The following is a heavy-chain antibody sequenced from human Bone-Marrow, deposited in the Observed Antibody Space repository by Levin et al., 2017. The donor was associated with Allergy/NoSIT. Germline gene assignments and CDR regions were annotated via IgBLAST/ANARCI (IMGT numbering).Heavy chain of an antibody. CDR1: GGPFSDYY. CDR2: INGRGST. V-gene: IGHV4-34*01. CDR3: AKMGYSTSRDP. D-gene: IGHD1-26*01. Sequence: KSSETLSLTCAVSGGPFSDYYWSWIRQPPGKGLEWIGEINGRGSTNYNPSLKSRLTLSVDTSTKQVSMNLSSVTAADTAVYYCAKMGYSTSRDPWGQGTLVTVSS. J-gene: IGHJ5*02.